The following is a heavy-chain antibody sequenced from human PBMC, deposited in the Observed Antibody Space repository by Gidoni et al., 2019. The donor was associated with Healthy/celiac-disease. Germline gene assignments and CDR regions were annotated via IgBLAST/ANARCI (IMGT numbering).Heavy chain of an antibody. CDR3: ARVLGTHPGPWGSYAFDI. Sequence: QVQLVQSGAEVTKPGASVTVSCKASGYPFPSYAMHWVRQAPGQRLEWMGWSNAGNGNTKYSQKFQGRVTITRDTSASTAYMELSSLRSEDTAVYYCARVLGTHPGPWGSYAFDIWGQGTMVTVSS. CDR1: GYPFPSYA. CDR2: SNAGNGNT. J-gene: IGHJ3*02. D-gene: IGHD3-16*01. V-gene: IGHV1-3*01.